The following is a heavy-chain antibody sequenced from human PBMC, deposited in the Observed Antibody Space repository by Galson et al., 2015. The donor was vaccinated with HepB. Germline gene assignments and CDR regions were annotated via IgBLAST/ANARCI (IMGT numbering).Heavy chain of an antibody. V-gene: IGHV5-10-1*01. CDR2: IDPTNSDT. CDR1: GYSFTSYW. D-gene: IGHD2-15*01. J-gene: IGHJ2*01. CDR3: ARHPPGYCSGGSYYSSWYFDL. Sequence: QSGAEVKKPGESLKISCKGSGYSFTSYWINWVRQMPGKGLEWMGRIDPTNSDTKYSPSLQGHVTISADKSISTAYLQWSSLKASDTAMYYCARHPPGYCSGGSYYSSWYFDLWGRGTLVTVSS.